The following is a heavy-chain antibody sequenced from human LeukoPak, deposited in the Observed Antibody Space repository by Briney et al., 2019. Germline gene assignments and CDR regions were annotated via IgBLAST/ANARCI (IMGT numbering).Heavy chain of an antibody. CDR2: IKQDGSEK. Sequence: PRGSLRLSCAASGFTFSSYSMNWVRQAPGKGLEWVANIKQDGSEKYHVDSVKGRFTISRDDSKDTLYLQMNSLRAEDTAVYYYAKGVVVAPDVTPFDYWGQGTLVTVSS. D-gene: IGHD2-2*01. CDR3: AKGVVVAPDVTPFDY. J-gene: IGHJ4*02. CDR1: GFTFSSYS. V-gene: IGHV3-7*03.